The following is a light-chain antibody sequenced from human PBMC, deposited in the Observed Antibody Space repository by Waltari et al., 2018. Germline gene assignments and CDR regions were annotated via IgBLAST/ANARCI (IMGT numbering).Light chain of an antibody. CDR1: SSDVGGSDL. CDR2: EAT. V-gene: IGLV2-23*01. J-gene: IGLJ3*02. CDR3: CSYAGSSTYVL. Sequence: QSALTQPASVSGSPGQSITISCTGTSSDVGGSDLVSWYQHHPGKAPKLIIYEATKRPSGVSVRFSGSKADNTASLTISGLQADDEANYYCCSYAGSSTYVLFGGGTRLTVL.